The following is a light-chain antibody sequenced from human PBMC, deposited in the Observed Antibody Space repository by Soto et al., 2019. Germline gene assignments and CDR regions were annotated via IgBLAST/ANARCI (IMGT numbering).Light chain of an antibody. CDR2: DVS. CDR3: SSYTSSSDTYLV. V-gene: IGLV2-14*03. CDR1: SSDVGGYNY. J-gene: IGLJ2*01. Sequence: QSALTQPASVSGSALLSIAIPCTGSSSDVGGYNYVSWYQHRPGKAPKLMIYDVSIRPSGVSDRFSGSKSGNTASLTISGLQAEDEADYYCSSYTSSSDTYLVFGGGTKLTVL.